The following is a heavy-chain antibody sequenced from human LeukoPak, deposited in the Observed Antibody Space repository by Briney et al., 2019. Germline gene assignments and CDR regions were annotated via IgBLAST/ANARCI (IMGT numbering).Heavy chain of an antibody. CDR2: TSWNSGSI. D-gene: IGHD6-19*01. CDR3: AKASIAVAGPFDY. Sequence: GGSLRLSCAAYGFTFDDYAMHWVRQAPGKGLEWVSGTSWNSGSIGYADSVKGRFTISRDNAKNSLYLQMNSLRAEDTALYYCAKASIAVAGPFDYWGQGTLVTVSS. J-gene: IGHJ4*02. CDR1: GFTFDDYA. V-gene: IGHV3-9*01.